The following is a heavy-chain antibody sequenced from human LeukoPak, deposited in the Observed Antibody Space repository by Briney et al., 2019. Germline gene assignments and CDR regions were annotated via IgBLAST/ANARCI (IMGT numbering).Heavy chain of an antibody. CDR3: ANLYGDYPDF. J-gene: IGHJ4*02. CDR2: ISYEGRSE. Sequence: GGSLRLSCAASGFTFSNYGMHWVRQAPGKGLEWVAVISYEGRSEYYADSVKGRFTISRDNSKNTLYLQMNSLRAEDTAVYFCANLYGDYPDFWGQGTLVTVSS. V-gene: IGHV3-30*18. CDR1: GFTFSNYG. D-gene: IGHD4/OR15-4a*01.